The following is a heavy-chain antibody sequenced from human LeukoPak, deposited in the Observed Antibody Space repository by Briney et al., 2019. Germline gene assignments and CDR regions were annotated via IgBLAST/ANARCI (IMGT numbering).Heavy chain of an antibody. Sequence: PGRSLRLSCAASGFNFNNYPMHWVRQVPGRGPQWVALISYDGIDSYIADSVKGRFSISRDNSKNTLFLQMNSLRPEDTAVYYCARDHYTKNYFDALDLWGQGSTVTVSS. CDR2: ISYDGIDS. D-gene: IGHD3-3*01. J-gene: IGHJ3*01. CDR3: ARDHYTKNYFDALDL. V-gene: IGHV3-30*04. CDR1: GFNFNNYP.